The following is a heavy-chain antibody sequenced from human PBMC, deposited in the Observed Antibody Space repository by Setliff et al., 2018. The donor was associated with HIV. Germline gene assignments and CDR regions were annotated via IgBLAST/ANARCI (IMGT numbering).Heavy chain of an antibody. D-gene: IGHD1-26*01. CDR2: IYYSGST. V-gene: IGHV4-39*01. CDR3: ARGIGPLPNWENFYYSMDV. J-gene: IGHJ6*03. Sequence: PSETLSLTCTLSGDSVTTPYYWGWIRQPPGKGLEWIGSIYYSGSTYSNPSLKSRVTISADTSKNQISLKLNSVTAADTAVYYCARGIGPLPNWENFYYSMDVWGKGTTVTVSS. CDR1: GDSVTTPYY.